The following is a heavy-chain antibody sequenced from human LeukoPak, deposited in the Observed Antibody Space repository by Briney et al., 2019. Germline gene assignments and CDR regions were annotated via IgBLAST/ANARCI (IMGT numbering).Heavy chain of an antibody. CDR3: ARMSIAVAGTLDY. CDR2: MYPSGST. J-gene: IGHJ4*02. Sequence: PSETLSLTCTVSGGSISSGSYYWSWMRQPAGKGLEWIGRMYPSGSTNYNPSLKNRVTISVDTSKNQFSLKLSSVTAADTAVYYCARMSIAVAGTLDYWDQGTLVTVSS. D-gene: IGHD6-19*01. CDR1: GGSISSGSYY. V-gene: IGHV4-61*02.